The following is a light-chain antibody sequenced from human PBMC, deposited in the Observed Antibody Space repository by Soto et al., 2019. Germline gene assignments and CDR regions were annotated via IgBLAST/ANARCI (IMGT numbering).Light chain of an antibody. Sequence: EIVLTQSPATLSLSPGERGTLSCRASQSVNNYLGWYQQKPGQPPRLLIYDTYRRATGVPARFSGSGSGTDFTLTISSLEPEDFAVYYCQQRTNWRGTFGQGTKVESK. V-gene: IGKV3-11*01. J-gene: IGKJ1*01. CDR2: DTY. CDR3: QQRTNWRGT. CDR1: QSVNNY.